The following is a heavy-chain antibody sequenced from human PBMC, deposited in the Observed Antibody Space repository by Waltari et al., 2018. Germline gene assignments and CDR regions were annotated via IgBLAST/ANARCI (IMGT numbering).Heavy chain of an antibody. D-gene: IGHD6-19*01. CDR2: FSWNRGSI. J-gene: IGHJ4*02. Sequence: EVQLVESGGGLVQPGRSLRLSCAASGFTFDDYAMHWVRQAPGKGLGWVSGFSWNRGSIGYADSVKGRFTISRDNAKNSLYLQMNSLRAEDTALYYCAKDRRQWSYYFDYWGQGTLVTVSS. CDR3: AKDRRQWSYYFDY. CDR1: GFTFDDYA. V-gene: IGHV3-9*01.